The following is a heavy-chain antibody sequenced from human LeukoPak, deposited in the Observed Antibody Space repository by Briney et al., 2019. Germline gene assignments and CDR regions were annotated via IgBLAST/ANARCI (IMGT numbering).Heavy chain of an antibody. CDR3: ATKWMNFDLLLSVAFDI. Sequence: ASVKVSCKVSGYTLTELSMHWVRQAPGKGLEWMGGFDPEDGETTYAQKFQGRVTMTEDTSTDTAYMELSSLRSEDTAVYYCATKWMNFDLLLSVAFDIWGQGTMVTVSS. J-gene: IGHJ3*02. V-gene: IGHV1-24*01. D-gene: IGHD3-9*01. CDR1: GYTLTELS. CDR2: FDPEDGET.